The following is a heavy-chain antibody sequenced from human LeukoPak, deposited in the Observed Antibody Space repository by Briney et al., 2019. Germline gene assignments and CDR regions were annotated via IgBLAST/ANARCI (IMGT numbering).Heavy chain of an antibody. J-gene: IGHJ4*02. CDR3: ASLIAVAGSNFDY. CDR2: IKQDGSEK. CDR1: GFTFSSYW. D-gene: IGHD6-19*01. V-gene: IGHV3-7*01. Sequence: GGSLRLSCAASGFTFSSYWMSWVRQAPGKGLEWVANIKQDGSEKYYVDSVKGRFTISRDNAENSLYLQMNSLRAEDTAVYYCASLIAVAGSNFDYWGQGTLVTVSS.